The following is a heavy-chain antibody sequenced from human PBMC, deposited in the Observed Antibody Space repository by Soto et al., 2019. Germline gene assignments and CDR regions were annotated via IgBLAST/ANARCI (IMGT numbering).Heavy chain of an antibody. D-gene: IGHD3-22*01. CDR1: GFTFSSYA. V-gene: IGHV3-23*01. CDR2: ISGSGGST. J-gene: IGHJ6*02. Sequence: GGSLRLSCAASGFTFSSYAMSWVRQAPGKGLEWVSAISGSGGSTYYADSVKGRFTISRDNSKNTLYRQMNSLRAEDTAVYYCAKDILGDSSGYYYVDSYYYYGMDVWGQGTTVTVSS. CDR3: AKDILGDSSGYYYVDSYYYYGMDV.